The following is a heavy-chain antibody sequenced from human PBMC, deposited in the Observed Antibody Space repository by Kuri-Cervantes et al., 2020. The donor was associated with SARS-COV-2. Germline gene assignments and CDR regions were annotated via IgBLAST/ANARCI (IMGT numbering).Heavy chain of an antibody. V-gene: IGHV2-5*01. CDR3: ALTEGYCSRTSCDTAPLAFDY. CDR2: IYWNDDK. Sequence: SGPTLVKPTETLTLTCTFSGSSLSTSGVGVGWIRQPPGKALEWLALIYWNDDKRYSPSLKSRLTITKDTSKKQVVLTMTNMDPVDTATYYCALTEGYCSRTSCDTAPLAFDYWGQGTLVTVSS. CDR1: GSSLSTSGVG. J-gene: IGHJ4*02. D-gene: IGHD2-2*02.